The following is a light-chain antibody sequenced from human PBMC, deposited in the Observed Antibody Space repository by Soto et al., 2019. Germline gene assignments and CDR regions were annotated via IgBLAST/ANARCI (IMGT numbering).Light chain of an antibody. CDR2: GDN. Sequence: QSVLTQPHSVSGAPGQRVTISCTGTSSNIGAGHVVHWYQQLPGTAPKLLIYGDNDRPSGVPDRFSASRSGTSASLAITGLQAEDEADYFCQSYDSSLRRLFGGGTKLTVL. CDR1: SSNIGAGHV. CDR3: QSYDSSLRRL. V-gene: IGLV1-40*01. J-gene: IGLJ2*01.